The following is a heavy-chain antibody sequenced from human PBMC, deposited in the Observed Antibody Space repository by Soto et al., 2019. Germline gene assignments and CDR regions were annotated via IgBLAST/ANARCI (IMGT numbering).Heavy chain of an antibody. J-gene: IGHJ4*02. CDR3: ARGQLNSGFDY. V-gene: IGHV4-4*02. CDR2: VYHSGSTS. CDR1: SGSISSSDW. D-gene: IGHD6-19*01. Sequence: SETLSLTCAVSSGSISSSDWWSWVRQPPGKGLEWIGEVYHSGSTSNFNPSLKSRVTILVDKSKNQLSLKLSSVTAADTAVYYCARGQLNSGFDYWGQGTLVTVSS.